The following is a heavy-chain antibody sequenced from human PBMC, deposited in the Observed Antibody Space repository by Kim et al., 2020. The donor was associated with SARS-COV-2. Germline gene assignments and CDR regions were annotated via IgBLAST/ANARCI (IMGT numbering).Heavy chain of an antibody. Sequence: ADSVKGRFTISRENSKNTLYLQMNSLRAEDTAVYYCARGLYSSANGWFDPWGQGTLVTVSS. CDR3: ARGLYSSANGWFDP. V-gene: IGHV3-33*01. J-gene: IGHJ5*02. D-gene: IGHD6-19*01.